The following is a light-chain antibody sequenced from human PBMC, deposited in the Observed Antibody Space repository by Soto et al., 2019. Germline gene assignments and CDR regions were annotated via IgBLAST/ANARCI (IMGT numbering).Light chain of an antibody. CDR3: GTWDSSLSAGV. CDR1: SSNIGNNY. J-gene: IGLJ3*02. CDR2: DNN. Sequence: QSVLTQPPSVSAAQGQKVTISCSGSSSNIGNNYVSWYQHLPGTAPKLLIYDNNKRPSGIPDRFSGSKSDTSATLGISGVKTGDEADYYCGTWDSSLSAGVFGGGTKLTVL. V-gene: IGLV1-51*01.